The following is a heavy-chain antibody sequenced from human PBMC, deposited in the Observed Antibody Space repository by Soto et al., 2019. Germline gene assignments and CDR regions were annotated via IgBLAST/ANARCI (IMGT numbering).Heavy chain of an antibody. CDR2: ILPMLDIP. Sequence: QVQLVQSGAEVKKPGSSVKVSCKASGGTFSTYTIIWVRQAPGQGLVWMGRILPMLDIPNSAQRFQGRVTITADKTTSTAYLELSSLRSEDTAVDYCTLDSRSDETFDIWGRGTMVTVSS. J-gene: IGHJ3*02. CDR3: TLDSRSDETFDI. CDR1: GGTFSTYT. V-gene: IGHV1-69*02. D-gene: IGHD3-9*01.